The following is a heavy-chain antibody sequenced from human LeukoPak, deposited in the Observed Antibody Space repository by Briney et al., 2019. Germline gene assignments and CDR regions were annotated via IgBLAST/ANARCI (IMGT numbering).Heavy chain of an antibody. V-gene: IGHV3-30-3*01. Sequence: GVALRPSYAASGFTFSSHTMHWVRQAPGKGLEWVAVITDDGSNKDHADSVKGRFTVSRDNSKNTLYLQMNSLRTEDMAVYYCARDLSGSYVFDYWGQGTLVTVAS. CDR2: ITDDGSNK. D-gene: IGHD1-26*01. J-gene: IGHJ4*02. CDR1: GFTFSSHT. CDR3: ARDLSGSYVFDY.